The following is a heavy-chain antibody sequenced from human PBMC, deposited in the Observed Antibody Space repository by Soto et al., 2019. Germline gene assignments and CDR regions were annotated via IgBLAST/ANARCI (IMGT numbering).Heavy chain of an antibody. CDR2: IYYSGST. Sequence: QVQLQESGPGLVKPSQTLSLTCTVSGGSISSGGYYWSWIRQHPGKGLEWIGYIYYSGSTYYNPSLQRRVTLVVDTSKNQLSLTLSSVTAADTAVYYCARGEGYCSGGSCYSYYGMDVRGQGNTVTVSS. J-gene: IGHJ6*02. V-gene: IGHV4-31*03. CDR1: GGSISSGGYY. D-gene: IGHD2-15*01. CDR3: ARGEGYCSGGSCYSYYGMDV.